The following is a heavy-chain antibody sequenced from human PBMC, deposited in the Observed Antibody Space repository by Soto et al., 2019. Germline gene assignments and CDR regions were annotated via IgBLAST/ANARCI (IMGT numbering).Heavy chain of an antibody. Sequence: EVQLLESGGGLVQPGGSLRLSCAASGFTFSSSAMSWVRQAPGEGLKWVSSINGGGSNSYYTDSVKGRYTISRDNSKNTLSVQMKSLRAEDTAVYYCAKGGLSTGGLESWGQGTLVTVSS. V-gene: IGHV3-23*01. J-gene: IGHJ5*02. CDR3: AKGGLSTGGLES. D-gene: IGHD2-15*01. CDR2: INGGGSNS. CDR1: GFTFSSSA.